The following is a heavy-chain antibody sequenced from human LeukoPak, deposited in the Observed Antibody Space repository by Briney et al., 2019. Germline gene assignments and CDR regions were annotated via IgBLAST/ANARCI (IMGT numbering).Heavy chain of an antibody. Sequence: GGSLRLSCAASGFTFSNFWMSWVRQAPGKGLEWVANIKQDGSEKHYVDSVKGRFTISRDNAKNSLYLQMNSLRAEDTAVYYCAVEGVTTYYWGQGTLVTVSS. J-gene: IGHJ4*02. CDR1: GFTFSNFW. CDR3: AVEGVTTYY. D-gene: IGHD4-17*01. V-gene: IGHV3-7*01. CDR2: IKQDGSEK.